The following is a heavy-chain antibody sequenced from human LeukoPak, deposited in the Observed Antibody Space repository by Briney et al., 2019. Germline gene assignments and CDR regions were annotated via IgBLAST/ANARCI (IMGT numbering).Heavy chain of an antibody. Sequence: PGGSLRLSCAASGYTFSSNWIHWVRQAPGKGLVWVSRINSDGSSTSYADSVKGRFTISRDNVKNTVYLQMNSLRAEDTAVYYCARVLYNSGWYPPDYWGQGTLVTVSS. V-gene: IGHV3-74*01. D-gene: IGHD6-19*01. CDR3: ARVLYNSGWYPPDY. J-gene: IGHJ4*02. CDR1: GYTFSSNW. CDR2: INSDGSST.